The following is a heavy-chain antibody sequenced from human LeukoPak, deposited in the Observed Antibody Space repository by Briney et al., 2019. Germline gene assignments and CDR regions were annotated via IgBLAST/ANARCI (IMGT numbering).Heavy chain of an antibody. J-gene: IGHJ4*02. Sequence: GGSLRLSCGASGFTFSSYEMNWVRQAPGKGLEWVSYISSSGSTIYYTDSVKGRFTISRDNAKNSLYLQMNSLRAEDTAVYYCARAYYYDSSGSDYWGQGTLVTVSS. CDR2: ISSSGSTI. CDR1: GFTFSSYE. CDR3: ARAYYYDSSGSDY. D-gene: IGHD3-22*01. V-gene: IGHV3-48*03.